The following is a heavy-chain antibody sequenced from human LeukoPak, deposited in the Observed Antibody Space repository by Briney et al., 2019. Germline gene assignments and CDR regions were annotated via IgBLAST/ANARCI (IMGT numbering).Heavy chain of an antibody. D-gene: IGHD3-16*01. CDR1: GNTFTSYD. J-gene: IGHJ4*02. V-gene: IGHV1-8*01. Sequence: ASVKLYSKASGNTFTSYDLNWVRQDTGQGLERMGWMNPNSGNTGYAQKFQGRVTMTRNTSISTAYMELSSLRSEDTAVYYCALTYYDGRNFDYWGQGTLVTVSS. CDR2: MNPNSGNT. CDR3: ALTYYDGRNFDY.